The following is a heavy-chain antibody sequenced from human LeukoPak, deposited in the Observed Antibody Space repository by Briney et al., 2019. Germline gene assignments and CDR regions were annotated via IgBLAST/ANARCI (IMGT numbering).Heavy chain of an antibody. V-gene: IGHV4-38-2*02. Sequence: SETLSLTCTVSGYSISSGYYWGWIRQPPGKGLEWIGSIYHSGSTYYNPSLKSRVTISVDTSKNQFSLKLSSVTAADTAVYYCARFGSGSRLFDYWGQGTLVTVSS. CDR1: GYSISSGYY. D-gene: IGHD1-26*01. CDR2: IYHSGST. CDR3: ARFGSGSRLFDY. J-gene: IGHJ4*02.